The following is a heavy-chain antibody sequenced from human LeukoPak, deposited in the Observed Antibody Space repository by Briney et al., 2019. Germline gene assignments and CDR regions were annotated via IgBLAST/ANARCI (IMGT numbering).Heavy chain of an antibody. CDR1: GFAFDDYA. J-gene: IGHJ4*02. CDR3: AKEAATGHFDY. D-gene: IGHD6-13*01. V-gene: IGHV3-9*03. CDR2: ISWNSGSI. Sequence: GRSLRLSCAASGFAFDDYAMHWVRQAPGKGLEWVSGISWNSGSIGYADSVKGRFTISRDNAKNSLYLQMNSLRAEDMALYYCAKEAATGHFDYWGQGTLVTVSS.